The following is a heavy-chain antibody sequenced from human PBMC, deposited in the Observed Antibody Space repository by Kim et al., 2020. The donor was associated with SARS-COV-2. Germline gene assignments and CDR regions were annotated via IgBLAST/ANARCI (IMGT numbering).Heavy chain of an antibody. D-gene: IGHD2-21*02. V-gene: IGHV1-46*01. CDR1: GYTFSWYH. CDR3: ARDRMVVTANYAMDV. CDR2: INVSGGRA. Sequence: ASVKVSCKASGYTFSWYHMHWLRRAPGQGLEWMGMINVSGGRATYAQGFQGRVTMTRDSSTTTVYMELSSLASEDTAVYYCARDRMVVTANYAMDVWCQGTTVTVSS. J-gene: IGHJ6*02.